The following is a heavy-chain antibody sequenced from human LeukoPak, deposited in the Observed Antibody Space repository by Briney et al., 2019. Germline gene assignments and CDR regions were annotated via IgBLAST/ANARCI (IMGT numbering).Heavy chain of an antibody. CDR3: VRGSYGAYDY. V-gene: IGHV3-7*03. Sequence: PGGSLRLSCAASGFTFSSSWMSWVRQAPGKGLEWVANIKEDGSEKYYVDSVKGRLTISRDNAKNSLYLHMNSLRAEDTAVYYCVRGSYGAYDYWGQGSLVTVSS. J-gene: IGHJ4*02. D-gene: IGHD4-17*01. CDR1: GFTFSSSW. CDR2: IKEDGSEK.